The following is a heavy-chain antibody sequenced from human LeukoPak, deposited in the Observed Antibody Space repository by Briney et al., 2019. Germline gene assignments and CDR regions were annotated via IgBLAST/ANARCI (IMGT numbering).Heavy chain of an antibody. Sequence: GGSLRLSCVVSGFTFSSYGMHWVRQAPGKGLEWVTFIRYDGSNKYYADSVKGRFTISRDNSKNTLYLQMNSLRAEDTAVYYCARDRWYYYDSSDYYHDAFDIWGQGTMVTVSS. CDR2: IRYDGSNK. V-gene: IGHV3-30*02. J-gene: IGHJ3*02. CDR3: ARDRWYYYDSSDYYHDAFDI. D-gene: IGHD3-22*01. CDR1: GFTFSSYG.